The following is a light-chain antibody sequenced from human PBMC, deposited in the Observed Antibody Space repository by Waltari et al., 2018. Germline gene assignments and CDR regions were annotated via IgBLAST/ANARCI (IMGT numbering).Light chain of an antibody. V-gene: IGLV2-14*01. Sequence: QSALTQPASVSGSPGQSITIPCTGTSSDVGGYNYVSWYQQHPGKAPKLMIYDVRNRRSGVSNRFSGSKSGNTASLTISGLQAEDEADYYCSSFTSSSTWVFGGGTKLTVL. J-gene: IGLJ3*02. CDR3: SSFTSSSTWV. CDR2: DVR. CDR1: SSDVGGYNY.